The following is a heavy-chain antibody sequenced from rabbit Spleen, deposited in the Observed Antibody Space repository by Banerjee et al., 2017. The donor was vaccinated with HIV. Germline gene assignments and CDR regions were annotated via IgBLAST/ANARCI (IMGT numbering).Heavy chain of an antibody. J-gene: IGHJ4*01. CDR1: GVSLNDKDV. D-gene: IGHD1-1*01. V-gene: IGHV1S45*01. CDR2: NNIVTGKS. Sequence: QEQLVESGGGLVQPEGSLTLTCKASGVSLNDKDVMCWVRQAPGKGLEWIACNNIVTGKSVYASWAKGRFTISRTSSTTVTLQMTSLTAAHTATYFCARDLVAVIGWNFNLWGPGTLVTVS. CDR3: ARDLVAVIGWNFNL.